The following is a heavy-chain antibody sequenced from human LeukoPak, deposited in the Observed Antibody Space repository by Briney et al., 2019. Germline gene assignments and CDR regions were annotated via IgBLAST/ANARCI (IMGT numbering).Heavy chain of an antibody. V-gene: IGHV3-74*01. D-gene: IGHD2-21*02. CDR3: ARGIRGQDQPLLLHFDY. Sequence: PGGSLRLSCAASGFTFSSYWMHWVRQAPGKGLVWVSRINSDGSSTSYADSVKGRFTISRDNAKNSLYLQMNSLRAEDTAVYYCARGIRGQDQPLLLHFDYWGQGTLVTVSS. CDR2: INSDGSST. CDR1: GFTFSSYW. J-gene: IGHJ4*02.